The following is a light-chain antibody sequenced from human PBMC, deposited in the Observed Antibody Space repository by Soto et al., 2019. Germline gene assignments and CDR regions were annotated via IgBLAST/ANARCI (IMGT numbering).Light chain of an antibody. J-gene: IGKJ2*01. Sequence: EIVLTQSPGTLSLSPGERATLSCRASQSVSSSYLAWYQQKPGQAPRLLLYGASSRATGIPDRFSGSGSGTDFTLTISRLEPEDVALYYCQQYGSSPYTFGQGTKLEIK. CDR2: GAS. CDR3: QQYGSSPYT. CDR1: QSVSSSY. V-gene: IGKV3-20*01.